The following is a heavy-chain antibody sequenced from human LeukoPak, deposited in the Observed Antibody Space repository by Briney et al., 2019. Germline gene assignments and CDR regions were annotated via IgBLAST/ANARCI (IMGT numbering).Heavy chain of an antibody. CDR3: TAELGGYEIDY. J-gene: IGHJ4*02. D-gene: IGHD5-12*01. Sequence: GGSLRLSCAASGFTFSNAWMSWVRQAPGKGLEWVGRIKSKTDGGTTDYVAPVKGRFTISRDDSKNTLYLQMNSLKTEDTAVYYCTAELGGYEIDYWARESWSPSPQ. V-gene: IGHV3-15*01. CDR1: GFTFSNAW. CDR2: IKSKTDGGTT.